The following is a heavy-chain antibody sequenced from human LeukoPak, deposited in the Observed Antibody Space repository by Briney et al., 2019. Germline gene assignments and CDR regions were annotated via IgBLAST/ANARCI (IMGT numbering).Heavy chain of an antibody. D-gene: IGHD3-10*01. CDR3: ASRITMVLDPDAFDI. Sequence: GGSLRLSCAASGFTFSDYYMSWIRQAPGKGLEWGSYISSSGSTIYYADSVKGRFTISRDNAKNSLYLQMNSLRAEDTAVYYCASRITMVLDPDAFDIWGQGTMVTVSS. CDR2: ISSSGSTI. V-gene: IGHV3-11*01. CDR1: GFTFSDYY. J-gene: IGHJ3*02.